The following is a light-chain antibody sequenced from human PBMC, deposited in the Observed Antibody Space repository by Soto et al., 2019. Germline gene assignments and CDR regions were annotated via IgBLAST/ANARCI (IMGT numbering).Light chain of an antibody. CDR1: SSNLGAGFD. J-gene: IGLJ1*01. CDR2: NT. Sequence: SALTQPPSVSGAPGQRVTISCTGTSSNLGAGFDVHWYHQLPGTAPKLLIYNTNRPSGVADRFSGSKSGTSASLAITGLQGEDEAEYYCQSYDSSLSGYVFGTGTKGTVL. CDR3: QSYDSSLSGYV. V-gene: IGLV1-40*01.